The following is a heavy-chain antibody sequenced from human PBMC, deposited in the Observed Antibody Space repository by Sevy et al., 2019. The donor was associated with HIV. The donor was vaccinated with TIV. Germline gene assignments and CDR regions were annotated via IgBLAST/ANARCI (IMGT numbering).Heavy chain of an antibody. J-gene: IGHJ6*03. CDR3: AKDAFYGDYVNYYYYYMDV. D-gene: IGHD4-17*01. Sequence: GESLKISCAASGFTFSSYAMSWVRQAPGKGLEWVSAISGSGGSTYYAASVKGRFTISRDNSKNTLYLQMNSLRAEDTAVYYCAKDAFYGDYVNYYYYYMDVWGKGTTVTVSS. CDR2: ISGSGGST. V-gene: IGHV3-23*01. CDR1: GFTFSSYA.